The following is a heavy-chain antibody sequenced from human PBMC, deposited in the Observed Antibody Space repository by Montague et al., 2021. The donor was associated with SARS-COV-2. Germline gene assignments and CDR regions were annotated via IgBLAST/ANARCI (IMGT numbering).Heavy chain of an antibody. CDR1: GGSISSYY. CDR3: ARALYCSGGSCYPNWFDP. V-gene: IGHV4-59*01. D-gene: IGHD2-15*01. Sequence: SETLSLTCTVSGGSISSYYWSWILQPPGKGLVWIGYIYYSGSTNYNPSLKSRVTISVDTSKNQFSLKLSSVTAADTAVYYCARALYCSGGSCYPNWFDPWGQGTLVTVSS. CDR2: IYYSGST. J-gene: IGHJ5*02.